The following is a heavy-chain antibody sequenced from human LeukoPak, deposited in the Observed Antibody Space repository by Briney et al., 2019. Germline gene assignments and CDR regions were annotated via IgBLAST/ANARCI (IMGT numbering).Heavy chain of an antibody. CDR1: GGSISNGSYY. J-gene: IGHJ6*03. CDR3: ARVYDFWSGYFYYYYMDV. Sequence: SETLSLTCTVSGGSISNGSYYWSWIRQPAGKGLEWIGRIYISGSASYNPSLKSRVTFSVGTSKNQFSLKLTSVTAADTAVYYCARVYDFWSGYFYYYYMDVWGKGTTVTVSS. D-gene: IGHD3-3*01. V-gene: IGHV4-61*02. CDR2: IYISGSA.